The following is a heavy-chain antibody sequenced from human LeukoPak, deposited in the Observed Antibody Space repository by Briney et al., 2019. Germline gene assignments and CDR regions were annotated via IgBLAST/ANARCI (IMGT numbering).Heavy chain of an antibody. CDR1: GFTFSSYA. J-gene: IGHJ4*02. CDR2: ISYDGSNK. Sequence: PGRSLRLSCAASGFTFSSYAMHWVRQAPGKGLEWVAVISYDGSNKYYADSVKGRFTISRDNSKNTLYLQMNSLRAEDTAVYYCASPLNYDILTGPPDYWGQGTLVTVSS. CDR3: ASPLNYDILTGPPDY. V-gene: IGHV3-30*04. D-gene: IGHD3-9*01.